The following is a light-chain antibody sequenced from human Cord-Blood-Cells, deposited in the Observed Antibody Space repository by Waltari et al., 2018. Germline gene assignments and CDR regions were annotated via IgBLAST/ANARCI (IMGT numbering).Light chain of an antibody. CDR3: SSYTSSSTRV. CDR1: SSDVGGYNH. Sequence: QSALTQPASVSGSPGQSLTISCTGTSSDVGGYNHVSWYQQHPGKAPKLMIYDVSNRPSGVSNRFSGSKSGNTASLTISGLQAEDEADYYCSSYTSSSTRVFGGGTKLTVL. CDR2: DVS. J-gene: IGLJ3*02. V-gene: IGLV2-14*03.